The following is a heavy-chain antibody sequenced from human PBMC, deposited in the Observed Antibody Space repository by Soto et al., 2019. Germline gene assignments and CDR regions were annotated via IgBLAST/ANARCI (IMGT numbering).Heavy chain of an antibody. CDR1: GGTFSSYA. J-gene: IGHJ6*02. V-gene: IGHV1-69*13. CDR3: ASRAYGGNSGVPYYYGMDV. CDR2: IIPIFGTA. Sequence: GASVKVSCKASGGTFSSYAISWVRQAPGQGLEWMGGIIPIFGTANYAQKFQGRVTITADESTSTAYMELSSLRSEDTAVYYCASRAYGGNSGVPYYYGMDVWGQGTTVTVS. D-gene: IGHD2-21*02.